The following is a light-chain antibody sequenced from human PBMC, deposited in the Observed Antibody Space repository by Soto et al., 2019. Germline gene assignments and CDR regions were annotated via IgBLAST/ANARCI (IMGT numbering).Light chain of an antibody. CDR1: QSVSSSY. V-gene: IGKV3-20*01. Sequence: EIVLTQSPGTLSLSPGERATLSCRASQSVSSSYLAWYQQKPGEAPRLLIYAASSRATGIPDRFSGSGSGTEFTLTISRLEPEDFAVYYCQQDGSSPLWTFGQGTKVEIK. J-gene: IGKJ1*01. CDR3: QQDGSSPLWT. CDR2: AAS.